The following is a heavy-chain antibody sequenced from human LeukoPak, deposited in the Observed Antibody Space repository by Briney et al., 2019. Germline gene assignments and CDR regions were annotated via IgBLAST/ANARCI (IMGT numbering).Heavy chain of an antibody. CDR2: INHSGST. J-gene: IGHJ5*02. CDR1: GGSFSGYY. D-gene: IGHD3-10*01. Sequence: SETLSLTCAVYGGSFSGYYWSWIRQPPGKGLEWIGEINHSGSTNYNPSLKSRVTISVDTSKNQFSLKLSSVTAADTAVYYCARSGSGSLNWFDPWGPGTLVTVSS. V-gene: IGHV4-34*01. CDR3: ARSGSGSLNWFDP.